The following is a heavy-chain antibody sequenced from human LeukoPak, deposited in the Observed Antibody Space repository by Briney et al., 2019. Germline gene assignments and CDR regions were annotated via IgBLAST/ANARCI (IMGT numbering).Heavy chain of an antibody. D-gene: IGHD3-9*01. V-gene: IGHV3-53*01. J-gene: IGHJ5*02. CDR3: ARGFDILTGYSS. CDR1: GFTVSNNY. CDR2: IYNAGST. Sequence: GGSLRLSCAVSGFTVSNNYMSWVRQAPGKGLEWVSVIYNAGSTYYEDSVKGRFTIARDNSKNTLYLQMNRLRAEDTAVYYWARGFDILTGYSSWGQGTLVTVSS.